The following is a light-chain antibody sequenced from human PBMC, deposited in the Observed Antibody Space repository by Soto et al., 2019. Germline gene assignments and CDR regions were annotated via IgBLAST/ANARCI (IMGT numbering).Light chain of an antibody. CDR1: QSISSY. J-gene: IGKJ1*01. CDR2: DAS. Sequence: IVLTQSPATLSLSPGERATLSCRASQSISSYLAWYQQKPGQAPRLLIYDASNRATGIPARFSGSGSGTDFTLTISRLEPEDFVVYYCHQYGGSPGTLGQGTKVDIK. V-gene: IGKV3-11*01. CDR3: HQYGGSPGT.